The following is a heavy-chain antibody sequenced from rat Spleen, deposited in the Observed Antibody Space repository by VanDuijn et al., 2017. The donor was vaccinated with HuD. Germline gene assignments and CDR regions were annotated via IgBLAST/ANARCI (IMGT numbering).Heavy chain of an antibody. V-gene: IGHV2-43*01. CDR1: GFSLTSYH. Sequence: QVQLKESGPGLVQPSQTLSLTCTVSGFSLTSYHVSWVRQPPGKGLEWMGVIWGDGSTAYNSALKSRLSISRDTSKSQVFLQMNSLQTEDTAMYFCVRSRGYSSPDYWGQGVMVTVSS. CDR2: IWGDGST. CDR3: VRSRGYSSPDY. J-gene: IGHJ2*01. D-gene: IGHD1-2*01.